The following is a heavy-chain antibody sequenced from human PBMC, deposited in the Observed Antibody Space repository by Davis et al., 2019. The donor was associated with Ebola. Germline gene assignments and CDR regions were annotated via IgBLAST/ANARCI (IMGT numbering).Heavy chain of an antibody. CDR2: ISYDGSNK. CDR3: AKSSTIFGVAGAFDI. J-gene: IGHJ3*02. Sequence: PGGSLRLSCAASGFTFSSYGMHWVRQAPGKGLEWVAVISYDGSNKYYADSVKGRFTISRDNSKNTLYLQMNSLRAEDTAVYYCAKSSTIFGVAGAFDIWGQGTMVTVSS. V-gene: IGHV3-30*18. D-gene: IGHD3-3*01. CDR1: GFTFSSYG.